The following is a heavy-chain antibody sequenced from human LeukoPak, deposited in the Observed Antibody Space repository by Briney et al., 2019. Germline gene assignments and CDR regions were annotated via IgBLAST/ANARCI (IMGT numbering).Heavy chain of an antibody. J-gene: IGHJ4*02. CDR1: GGSFSGYY. Sequence: SETLSLTCAVYGGSFSGYYWSWIRQPPGKGLEWIGEINHSGSTNYNPSLKSRVTISVDTSKNQFSLKLSSVTAADTAVYYCARGFPYYDFWSGYFGGWNPPLYYFDYWGQGTLVTVSS. D-gene: IGHD3-3*01. V-gene: IGHV4-34*01. CDR2: INHSGST. CDR3: ARGFPYYDFWSGYFGGWNPPLYYFDY.